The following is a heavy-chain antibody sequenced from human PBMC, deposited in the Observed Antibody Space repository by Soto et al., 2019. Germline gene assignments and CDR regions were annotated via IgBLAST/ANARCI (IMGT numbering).Heavy chain of an antibody. CDR2: INPSGGST. V-gene: IGHV1-46*01. J-gene: IGHJ6*02. D-gene: IGHD4-4*01. CDR3: ARAPTTVSYYYGMDV. CDR1: GYTFTSYY. Sequence: VASVKVSCKASGYTFTSYYMHWVRQAPGQGLEWMGIINPSGGSTSYAQKFQGRVTMTRDTSTSTVYMELSSLRSEDTAVYYCARAPTTVSYYYGMDVWGQGTTVTVSS.